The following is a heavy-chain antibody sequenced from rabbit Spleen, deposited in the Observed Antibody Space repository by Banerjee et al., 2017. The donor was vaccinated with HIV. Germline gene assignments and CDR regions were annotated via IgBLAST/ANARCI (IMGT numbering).Heavy chain of an antibody. D-gene: IGHD1-1*01. Sequence: QEQLEESGGGLVKPGASLTLTCKASGIDFSSRYDMCWVRQAPGKGPEWIACIYNGDGSTYYASWAKGRFTISSHNAQNTLFLQLNSLTAADTATYFCATGYSDIYFNLWGQGTLVTVS. CDR3: ATGYSDIYFNL. CDR1: GIDFSSRYD. J-gene: IGHJ4*01. CDR2: IYNGDGST. V-gene: IGHV1S47*01.